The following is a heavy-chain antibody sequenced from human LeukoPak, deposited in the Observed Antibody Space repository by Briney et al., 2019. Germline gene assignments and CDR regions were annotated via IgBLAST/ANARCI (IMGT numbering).Heavy chain of an antibody. CDR1: GYSISSGYY. CDR3: ARERGQIYYYYMDV. CDR2: IYYSGST. D-gene: IGHD3-10*01. Sequence: SETLSLTCTVSGYSISSGYYWGWIRQPPGKGLEWIGYIYYSGSTNYNPSLKSRVTISVDTSKNQFSLKLSSVTAADTAVYYCARERGQIYYYYMDVWGKGTTVTVSS. J-gene: IGHJ6*03. V-gene: IGHV4-38-2*02.